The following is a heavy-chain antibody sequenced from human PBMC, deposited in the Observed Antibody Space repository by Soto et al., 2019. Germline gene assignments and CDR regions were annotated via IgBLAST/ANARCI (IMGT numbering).Heavy chain of an antibody. CDR3: PHRPRGYSYHCDY. CDR1: GFSLTTRGVG. V-gene: IGHV2-5*02. CDR2: IYWDDDE. J-gene: IGHJ4*02. Sequence: QITLKESGPTLVKPTQTLTLTCTFSGFSLTTRGVGVGWIRQPPGKALEWLALIYWDDDEGYSPSLKSRLTSTNETAKNQTLLTSTNMDPVDTASYYCPHRPRGYSYHCDYWGQGTLVTVSS. D-gene: IGHD5-18*01.